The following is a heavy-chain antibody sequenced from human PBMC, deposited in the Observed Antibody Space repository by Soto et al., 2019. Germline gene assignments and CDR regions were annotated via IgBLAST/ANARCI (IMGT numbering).Heavy chain of an antibody. CDR2: IDTSGNT. CDR3: ARYSKKWLKTEGLDG. V-gene: IGHV4-4*07. J-gene: IGHJ6*04. CDR1: VDSITTYY. Sequence: SETLSLTCTVSVDSITTYYWSWIRQPAGKGLEWIGRIDTSGNTNYNPSLKSRVTMSVDTSKKQFSLKLTSVTAADTAVYYCARYSKKWLKTEGLDGWGKGTTVTVSS. D-gene: IGHD6-13*01.